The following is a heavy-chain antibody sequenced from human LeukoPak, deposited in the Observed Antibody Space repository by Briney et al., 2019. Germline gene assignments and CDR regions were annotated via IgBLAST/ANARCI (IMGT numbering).Heavy chain of an antibody. CDR3: ARDPNDFWSSSHFDY. CDR2: IWYDGGNK. CDR1: GFTFSSYG. V-gene: IGHV3-33*01. Sequence: PGGSKGLSCAASGFTFSSYGMHWVRQAPGKGLEWVAVIWYDGGNKYYADSVKGRFTISRDNSKNTLYLQMNSLRAEDTAVYYCARDPNDFWSSSHFDYWGKGTLVPSSS. J-gene: IGHJ4*02. D-gene: IGHD3-3*01.